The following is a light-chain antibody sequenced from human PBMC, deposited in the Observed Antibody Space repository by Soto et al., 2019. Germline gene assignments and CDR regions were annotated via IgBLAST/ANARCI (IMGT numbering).Light chain of an antibody. J-gene: IGKJ4*01. V-gene: IGKV3-15*01. CDR1: QGVSTY. CDR3: QQYYVWPLT. Sequence: EIMMAQYPETRPASPVKRATLFSRSSQGVSTYLAWYQQKPRQAPRLLICGPSTRATGIPARFSGSGSGTEFTLTFSSLQSEDFAVYYCQQYYVWPLTFGGGTKVDIK. CDR2: GPS.